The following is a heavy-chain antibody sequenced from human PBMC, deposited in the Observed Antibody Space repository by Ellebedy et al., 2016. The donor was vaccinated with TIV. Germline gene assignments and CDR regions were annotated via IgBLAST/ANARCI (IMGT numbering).Heavy chain of an antibody. V-gene: IGHV4-59*01. Sequence: MPSEILSLTCTVSGGSISSYYWSWIRQPPGKGLEWIGYIYYSGSTNYNPSLKSRVTISVDTSKNQFSLKLSSVTAADTAVYYCARGVAARLDYWGQGTLVTVSS. CDR2: IYYSGST. D-gene: IGHD6-6*01. CDR3: ARGVAARLDY. CDR1: GGSISSYY. J-gene: IGHJ4*02.